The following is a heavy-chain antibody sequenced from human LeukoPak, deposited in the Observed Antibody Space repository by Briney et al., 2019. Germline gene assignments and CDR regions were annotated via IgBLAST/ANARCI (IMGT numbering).Heavy chain of an antibody. J-gene: IGHJ3*02. D-gene: IGHD1-26*01. V-gene: IGHV3-20*04. Sequence: GGSLRLSCAASGFTFDDYGMSWVRQAPGKGLEWVSGINWNGGSTGYADSVKGRFTISRDNAKNSLYLQMNSLRAEDTAVYYCAREIVGVAESGAFDIWGQGTMVTVSS. CDR3: AREIVGVAESGAFDI. CDR2: INWNGGST. CDR1: GFTFDDYG.